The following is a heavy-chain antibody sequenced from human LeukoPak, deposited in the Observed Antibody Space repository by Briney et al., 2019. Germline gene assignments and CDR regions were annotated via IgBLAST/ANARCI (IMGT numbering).Heavy chain of an antibody. V-gene: IGHV3-53*01. CDR3: AIVGSGASCYFDY. D-gene: IGHD4/OR15-4a*01. CDR1: LFILSFNY. Sequence: GGSLRLSCAASLFILSFNYMCWGRQAPGKGLEWVSIIYSGGSTYYADSVKGRFTISRENSKNTVYLQMNSLRGEDTARYYCAIVGSGASCYFDYWGQGALVTVSS. CDR2: IYSGGST. J-gene: IGHJ4*02.